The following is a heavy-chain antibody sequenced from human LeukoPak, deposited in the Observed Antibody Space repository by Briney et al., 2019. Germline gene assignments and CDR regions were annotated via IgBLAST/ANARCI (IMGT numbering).Heavy chain of an antibody. CDR2: INPNSGGT. J-gene: IGHJ5*02. CDR3: ARDDRIAAAPAPGGEEQFDP. V-gene: IGHV1-2*02. CDR1: GYTFTGYY. Sequence: ASVKVSCKASGYTFTGYYMHWVRQAPGQGLEWMGWINPNSGGTNYAQKFQGRVTMTRDTSISTAYMELSRLRSDDTAVYYCARDDRIAAAPAPGGEEQFDPWGQGTLVTVSS. D-gene: IGHD6-13*01.